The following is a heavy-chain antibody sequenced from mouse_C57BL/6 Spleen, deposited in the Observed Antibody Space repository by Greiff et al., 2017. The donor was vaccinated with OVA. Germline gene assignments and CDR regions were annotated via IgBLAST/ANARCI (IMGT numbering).Heavy chain of an antibody. Sequence: QVQLQQPGAELVKPGASVKLSCKASGYTFTSYWMHWVKQRPGQGLEWIGMIHPNSGSTNYNEKFKSKATLTVDKSSSTAYMQLSSLTSEDSAVYCCARNYGSSYSAYWGQGTLVTVSA. D-gene: IGHD1-1*01. CDR1: GYTFTSYW. CDR3: ARNYGSSYSAY. CDR2: IHPNSGST. J-gene: IGHJ3*01. V-gene: IGHV1-64*01.